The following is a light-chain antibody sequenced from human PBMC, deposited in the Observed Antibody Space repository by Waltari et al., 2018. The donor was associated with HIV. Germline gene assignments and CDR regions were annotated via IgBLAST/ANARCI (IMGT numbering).Light chain of an antibody. Sequence: EIALTHSAATLSVSPGERATLSCRASQTVSTNLAWYQQKPSQAPRVLIYDASTRATGTPARFSGSGSGTEFTLTISSLQSEDFAVYFCQQYNDWPTTFGQGTKVEIK. V-gene: IGKV3-15*01. CDR3: QQYNDWPTT. J-gene: IGKJ1*01. CDR2: DAS. CDR1: QTVSTN.